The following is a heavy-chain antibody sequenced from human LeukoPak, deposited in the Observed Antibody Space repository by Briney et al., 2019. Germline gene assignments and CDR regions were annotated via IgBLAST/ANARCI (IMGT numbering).Heavy chain of an antibody. CDR1: GFTVSSNY. J-gene: IGHJ4*02. Sequence: GGSLRLSCAASGFTVSSNYMSWVCQAPGKGLEWVSAIYSGGSTYYADSVKGRFTISRDNSKNTLYLQMNSLRAEDTAVYYCARRSGYHFDYWGQGTLVTVSS. D-gene: IGHD3-3*01. V-gene: IGHV3-53*01. CDR3: ARRSGYHFDY. CDR2: IYSGGST.